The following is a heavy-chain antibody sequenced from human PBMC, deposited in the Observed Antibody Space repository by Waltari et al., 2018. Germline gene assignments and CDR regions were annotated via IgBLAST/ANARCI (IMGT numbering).Heavy chain of an antibody. V-gene: IGHV1-69*08. Sequence: QVQLVQSGAEVKKPGSSVKVSCKAYRCTFSSYTSSWVLQAPGQGLEWMGRIIPIFGTANYAQKFQGRVTITADKSTSTAYMELSSLRSEDTAVYYCARGRDYGDFKIDYWGQGTLVTVSS. CDR3: ARGRDYGDFKIDY. J-gene: IGHJ4*02. CDR2: IIPIFGTA. CDR1: RCTFSSYT. D-gene: IGHD4-17*01.